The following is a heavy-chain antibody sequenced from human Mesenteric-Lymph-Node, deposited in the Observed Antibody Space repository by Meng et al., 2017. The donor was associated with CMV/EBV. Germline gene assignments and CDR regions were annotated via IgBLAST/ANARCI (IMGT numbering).Heavy chain of an antibody. J-gene: IGHJ6*02. CDR3: ASLPDYDFWSGYHYYYYYGMDV. CDR1: GFLVSSNY. CDR2: LYSGGTT. D-gene: IGHD3-3*01. V-gene: IGHV3-53*01. Sequence: GGSLRLSCAASGFLVSSNYMSWVRQAPGKGLEWVSTLYSGGTTFYADSVRGRFTISRDNSKNTLYLQMNSLRAEDTAVYYCASLPDYDFWSGYHYYYYYGMDVWGQGTTVTVSS.